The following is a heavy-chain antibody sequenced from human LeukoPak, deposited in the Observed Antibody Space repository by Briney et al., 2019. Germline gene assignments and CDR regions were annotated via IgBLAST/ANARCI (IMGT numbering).Heavy chain of an antibody. CDR1: GFTFSSYG. J-gene: IGHJ6*03. CDR2: IKQDGSEK. V-gene: IGHV3-7*01. D-gene: IGHD6-13*01. CDR3: ARGTIAADDYYYMDV. Sequence: GGSLRLSCAASGFTFSSYGMSWVRQAPGKGLEWVANIKQDGSEKNYVDSVKGRFTISRDNAKNSLYLQMNSLRAEDTAVYYCARGTIAADDYYYMDVWGKGTTVTISS.